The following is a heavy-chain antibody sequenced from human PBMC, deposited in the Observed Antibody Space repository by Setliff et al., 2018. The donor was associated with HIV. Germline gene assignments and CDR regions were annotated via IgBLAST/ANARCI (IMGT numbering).Heavy chain of an antibody. CDR2: FDPEDAET. V-gene: IGHV1-24*01. CDR3: TTDGSYDILTGPTPGAFDI. J-gene: IGHJ3*02. CDR1: GHTLTELS. Sequence: ASVKVSCKVSGHTLTELSMHWVRQAPGKGLEWMGGFDPEDAETIYAQNFQGRVTMTEDTSTDTAYMELSSLRSEDTAFYYCTTDGSYDILTGPTPGAFDIWGQGTMVTGSS. D-gene: IGHD3-9*01.